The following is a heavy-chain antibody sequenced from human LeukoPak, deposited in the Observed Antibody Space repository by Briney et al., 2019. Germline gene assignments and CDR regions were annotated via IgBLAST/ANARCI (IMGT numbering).Heavy chain of an antibody. Sequence: SETLSLTCTVSGASVSSYYWSWIRQPPGKGLEWLGYIYYSGSTNYNPSLKSRVTISVDPSKNQFSLKLSSVTAADTAVYHCARDNWNYGSSMDVWGQGTTVAVSS. CDR2: IYYSGST. V-gene: IGHV4-59*02. CDR3: ARDNWNYGSSMDV. J-gene: IGHJ6*02. D-gene: IGHD1-7*01. CDR1: GASVSSYY.